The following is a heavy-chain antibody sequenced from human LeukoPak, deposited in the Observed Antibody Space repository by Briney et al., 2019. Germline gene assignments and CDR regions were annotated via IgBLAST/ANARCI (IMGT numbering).Heavy chain of an antibody. CDR2: IYPHDSDT. V-gene: IGHV5-51*01. D-gene: IGHD6-13*01. CDR3: ARLAAAGTRRFDY. J-gene: IGHJ4*02. Sequence: PGEPRKISCNGSGYSFITYWIAWVRQMPGKGLEWMGIIYPHDSDTRYSPSFQGQVTISADNSISTAYLQWSSLKASDTAMYYCARLAAAGTRRFDYWGQGALVTVSS. CDR1: GYSFITYW.